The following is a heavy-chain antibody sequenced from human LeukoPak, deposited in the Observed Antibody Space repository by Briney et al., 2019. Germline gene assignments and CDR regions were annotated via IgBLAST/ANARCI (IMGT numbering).Heavy chain of an antibody. J-gene: IGHJ4*02. D-gene: IGHD4-17*01. CDR3: ARRATVTKAFDY. Sequence: PSETLSLTCTVSGGSISSSTYYWGWIRQPPGKGLEWIGSIYYSGTTYYNPSLKSRVTISVDTSKNQFSLKLMTLTAADTAVYYCARRATVTKAFDYWGQGTLVTVSS. CDR2: IYYSGTT. V-gene: IGHV4-39*01. CDR1: GGSISSSTYY.